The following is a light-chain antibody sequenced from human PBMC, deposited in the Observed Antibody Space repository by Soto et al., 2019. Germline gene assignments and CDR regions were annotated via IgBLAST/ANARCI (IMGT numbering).Light chain of an antibody. CDR1: QSVFSN. Sequence: EIVLTQSPATLSLSPGERATLSCRASQSVFSNLAWYQQKPGQAPRLLIYDASNRATGIPARFSGSGSGTEVTLTISSREPADFAGYYCYQRSNRPLFTFGPGTKVEI. CDR2: DAS. J-gene: IGKJ3*01. CDR3: YQRSNRPLFT. V-gene: IGKV3-11*01.